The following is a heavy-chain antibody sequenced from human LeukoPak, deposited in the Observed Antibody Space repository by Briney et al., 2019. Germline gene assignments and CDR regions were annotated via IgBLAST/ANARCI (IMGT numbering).Heavy chain of an antibody. D-gene: IGHD1-26*01. CDR1: GGSFSGYY. Sequence: PSETLSLTCAVYGGSFSGYYWSWIRQPPGKGLEWIGEINHSGSTNYNPSLKSRVTISVDTSKSQFSLKLSSVTAADTAVYYCARGKVGATVDFDYWGQGTLVTVSS. CDR2: INHSGST. V-gene: IGHV4-34*01. J-gene: IGHJ4*02. CDR3: ARGKVGATVDFDY.